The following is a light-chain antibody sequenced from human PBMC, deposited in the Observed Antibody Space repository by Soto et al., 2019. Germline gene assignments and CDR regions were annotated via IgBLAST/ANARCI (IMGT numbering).Light chain of an antibody. CDR3: QQYNSYPYT. CDR1: QSISSR. CDR2: DAS. V-gene: IGKV1-5*01. Sequence: DIQMTQSPSTLSASVGDRVTITCRASQSISSRLAWYQQKPGKAPKLLIYDASSLESGVPSRFSGSGSGTEFTLTISSLQPDDFATYYCQQYNSYPYTCGQGTKLEIK. J-gene: IGKJ2*01.